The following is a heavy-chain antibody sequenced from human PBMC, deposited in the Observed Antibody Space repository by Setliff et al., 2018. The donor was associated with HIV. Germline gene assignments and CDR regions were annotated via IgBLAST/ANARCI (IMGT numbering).Heavy chain of an antibody. V-gene: IGHV3-48*04. CDR2: ISTSGDTI. Sequence: GGSLRLSCAASGFTFSSYRMNWVRQAPGKGLEWVSYISTSGDTIYYADSVKGRFTISRDNAKNSLFLQMNSLRVEDTAVYYCARGHYSSSSGWGQGTLVTVSS. CDR3: ARGHYSSSSG. CDR1: GFTFSSYR. J-gene: IGHJ4*02. D-gene: IGHD6-6*01.